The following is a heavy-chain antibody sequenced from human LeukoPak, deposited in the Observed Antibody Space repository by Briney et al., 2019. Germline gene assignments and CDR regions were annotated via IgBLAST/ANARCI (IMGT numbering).Heavy chain of an antibody. CDR2: ISGSGGST. CDR3: ARDDTAVADTELDY. Sequence: GGSLRLSCAASGFTFSSYAMSWVRQAPGKGLEWVSAISGSGGSTYYADSVKGRFTISRDNSKNSLYLQMNSLRAEDTAVYYCARDDTAVADTELDYWGQGTLVTVSS. V-gene: IGHV3-23*01. CDR1: GFTFSSYA. D-gene: IGHD6-19*01. J-gene: IGHJ4*02.